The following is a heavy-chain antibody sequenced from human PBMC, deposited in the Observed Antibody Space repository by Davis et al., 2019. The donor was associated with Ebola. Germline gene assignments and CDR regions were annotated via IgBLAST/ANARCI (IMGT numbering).Heavy chain of an antibody. J-gene: IGHJ4*02. Sequence: GESLKISCAVSGLTFSDCYMSWIRQAPGKGLALVSYISSGGSKIYYADSVKGRFTISRDNSKNTLYLQMNSLRAEDTAVYYCANEYCTNGVCYEDYFDYWGQGTLVTVSS. CDR1: GLTFSDCY. D-gene: IGHD2-8*01. CDR3: ANEYCTNGVCYEDYFDY. CDR2: ISSGGSKI. V-gene: IGHV3-11*01.